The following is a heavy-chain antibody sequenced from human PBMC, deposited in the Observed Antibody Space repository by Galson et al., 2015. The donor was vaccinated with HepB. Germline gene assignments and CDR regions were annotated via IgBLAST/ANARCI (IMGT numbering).Heavy chain of an antibody. Sequence: SLRLSCAASGFTVSRNYMSWVRQAPGKGLEWVSLIYGGGSTSYADSVKGRFTISRDDSKNTLYLHMKSLRAEDTAVYCCARDPSFVRTFDYWGQGTLVTVSS. D-gene: IGHD1-14*01. CDR2: IYGGGST. J-gene: IGHJ4*02. CDR3: ARDPSFVRTFDY. V-gene: IGHV3-66*01. CDR1: GFTVSRNY.